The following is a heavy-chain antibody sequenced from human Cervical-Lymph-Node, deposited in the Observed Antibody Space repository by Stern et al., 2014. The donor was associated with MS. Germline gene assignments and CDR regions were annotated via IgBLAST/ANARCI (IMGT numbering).Heavy chain of an antibody. CDR2: IHNSGTT. V-gene: IGHV4-30-4*01. D-gene: IGHD5-24*01. Sequence: QLQLQESGPGLVKPSETLSLTCTVSGGSISSSSYYWSWIRQSPGKGLEWMGYIHNSGTTYYNPSLKSRVTISVDTSKNQFSLKVRSVTAADTAVYYCSRDADAYSLVFGYWGRGTLVTVSS. J-gene: IGHJ4*02. CDR1: GGSISSSSYY. CDR3: SRDADAYSLVFGY.